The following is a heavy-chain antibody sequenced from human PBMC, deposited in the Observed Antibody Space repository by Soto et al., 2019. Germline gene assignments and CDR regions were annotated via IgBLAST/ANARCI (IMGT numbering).Heavy chain of an antibody. D-gene: IGHD6-6*01. CDR2: IYHSGST. V-gene: IGHV4-4*02. CDR3: ASSTSIAARFGFDY. Sequence: SETLSLTCAVSSGSISSSNWWSWVRQPPGKGLEWIGEIYHSGSTNYNPSLKSRVTISVDKSKNQFSLKLSSVTAADTAVYYCASSTSIAARFGFDYWGQGTLVTVSS. J-gene: IGHJ4*02. CDR1: SGSISSSNW.